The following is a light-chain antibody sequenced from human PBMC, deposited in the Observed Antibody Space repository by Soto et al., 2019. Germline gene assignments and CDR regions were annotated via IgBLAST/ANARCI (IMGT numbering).Light chain of an antibody. J-gene: IGLJ1*01. CDR1: SSDVGGYKY. CDR3: SSYTGTSTYV. CDR2: DVS. V-gene: IGLV2-14*01. Sequence: QSVLTQPASVSGSPGQSIAISCTGTSSDVGGYKYVSWYQQHPGKAPKLVINDVSNRPSGVSDRFSGSKSGNTASLTISGLQAEDEGDFYCSSYTGTSTYVFGTGTRSPS.